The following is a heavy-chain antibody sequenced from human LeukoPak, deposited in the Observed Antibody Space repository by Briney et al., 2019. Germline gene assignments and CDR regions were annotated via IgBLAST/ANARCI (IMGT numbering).Heavy chain of an antibody. V-gene: IGHV4-59*08. Sequence: SETLSLTCTVSGGSISSYYWSWIRQPPGKGLEWIGYIYYSGSTNYNPSLESRVTISVDTSKNQFSLKLSSVTAADTAVYYCARPGRDGYNFGAFDIWGQGTMVTVSS. CDR3: ARPGRDGYNFGAFDI. CDR1: GGSISSYY. D-gene: IGHD5-24*01. J-gene: IGHJ3*02. CDR2: IYYSGST.